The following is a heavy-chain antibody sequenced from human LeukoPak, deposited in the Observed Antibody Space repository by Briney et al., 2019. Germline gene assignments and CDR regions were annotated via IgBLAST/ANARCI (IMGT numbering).Heavy chain of an antibody. CDR2: ITAYNGNT. CDR1: GYTFTSYG. D-gene: IGHD3-10*01. CDR3: ARDRYYGSGSYYPFDY. J-gene: IGHJ4*02. Sequence: ASVKVSCKASGYTFTSYGISWVRQAPGQGLEWMGWITAYNGNTNYAQKLQGRYTMTTDTSTSTAYMELRSLRSDDTAVYYCARDRYYGSGSYYPFDYWGQGTLVTVSS. V-gene: IGHV1-18*01.